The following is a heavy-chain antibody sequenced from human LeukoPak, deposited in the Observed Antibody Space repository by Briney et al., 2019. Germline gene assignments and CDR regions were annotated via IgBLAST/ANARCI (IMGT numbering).Heavy chain of an antibody. Sequence: GGSLRLSCAASGFTFSSYSMNWVRQAPGKGLEWVSSISSSSSYIYYADSVKGRFTISRDNAKNTLYLQMNSLRAEDTAVYYCARDSYYYYGMDVWGQGTTVTVSS. CDR3: ARDSYYYYGMDV. CDR2: ISSSSSYI. V-gene: IGHV3-21*01. CDR1: GFTFSSYS. J-gene: IGHJ6*01.